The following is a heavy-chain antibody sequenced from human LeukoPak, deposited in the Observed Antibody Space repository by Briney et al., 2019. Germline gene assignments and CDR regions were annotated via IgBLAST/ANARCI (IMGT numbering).Heavy chain of an antibody. CDR3: AREEDYGSKPDAFDI. CDR1: GFTFSSYW. V-gene: IGHV3-74*01. J-gene: IGHJ3*02. Sequence: PVGSLRLSCAASGFTFSSYWMHWVRQAPGKGLVWVSRINSDGSSTSYADSVKGRFTISRDNAKNTLYLQMNSLRAEDTAVYYCAREEDYGSKPDAFDIWGQGTMVTFSS. D-gene: IGHD3-10*01. CDR2: INSDGSST.